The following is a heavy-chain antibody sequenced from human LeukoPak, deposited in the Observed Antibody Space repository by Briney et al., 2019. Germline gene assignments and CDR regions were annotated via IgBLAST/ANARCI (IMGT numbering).Heavy chain of an antibody. V-gene: IGHV3-33*01. CDR2: IWYDGSNK. CDR3: ARDRITMVRGVILYYYGMDV. Sequence: PGGSLRLSCAASGFTSSSYGMHWVRQAPGKGLEWVAVIWYDGSNKYYADSVKGRFTISRDNSKNTLYLQMNSLRAEDTAVYYCARDRITMVRGVILYYYGMDVWGQGTTVTVSS. D-gene: IGHD3-10*01. J-gene: IGHJ6*02. CDR1: GFTSSSYG.